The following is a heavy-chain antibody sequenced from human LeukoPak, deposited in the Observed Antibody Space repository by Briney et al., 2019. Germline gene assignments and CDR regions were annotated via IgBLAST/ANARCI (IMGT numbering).Heavy chain of an antibody. CDR1: GFTFSSYG. V-gene: IGHV3-23*01. CDR2: ISGSGGST. CDR3: ARDRAAADP. D-gene: IGHD6-13*01. Sequence: GGSLRLSCAASGFTFSSYGMSWVRQAPGKGLEWVSAISGSGGSTYYADSVKGRFTISRDNSKNMLFLQMDSLRVEDTAVYYCARDRAAADPWGQGTLVTVSS. J-gene: IGHJ5*02.